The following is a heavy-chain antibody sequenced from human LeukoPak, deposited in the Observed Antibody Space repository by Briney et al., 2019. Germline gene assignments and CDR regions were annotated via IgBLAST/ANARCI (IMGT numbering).Heavy chain of an antibody. Sequence: GGSLRLSCAASGFTFSSYAMSWVRQAPGKGLEWVSTISGNTGDTYYADSVRGRFTISRDNFKNTLYLQINILRAEDTAIYYCAKDVSMIAHAIYFDYWGQGTPVTVSS. CDR3: AKDVSMIAHAIYFDY. V-gene: IGHV3-23*01. D-gene: IGHD2/OR15-2a*01. CDR2: ISGNTGDT. CDR1: GFTFSSYA. J-gene: IGHJ4*02.